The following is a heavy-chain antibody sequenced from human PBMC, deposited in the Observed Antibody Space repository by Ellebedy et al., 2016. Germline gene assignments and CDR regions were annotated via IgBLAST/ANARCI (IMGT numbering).Heavy chain of an antibody. J-gene: IGHJ4*02. CDR2: IWYDGSNK. V-gene: IGHV3-33*08. D-gene: IGHD3-22*01. Sequence: GESLKISCAASGFTFSSYGMHWVRQAPGKGLEWVAVIWYDGSNKYYADSVKGRFTISRDNSKNTLYLQMNSLRAEDTAVYYCTTDVVTDDYWGQGTLVTVSS. CDR3: TTDVVTDDY. CDR1: GFTFSSYG.